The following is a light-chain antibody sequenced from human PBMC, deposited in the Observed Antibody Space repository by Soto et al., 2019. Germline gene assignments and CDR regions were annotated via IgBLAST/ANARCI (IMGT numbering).Light chain of an antibody. Sequence: EIVLTQSPATLSLSPGERATLSCRASQSVGNYLAWYQQKVGQAPRLLIYDESNRATGVPARFSGAGSGTDFTLPISRLEPEDFAVYYCQQRDSWPTVGQGTRLEIK. V-gene: IGKV3-11*01. CDR1: QSVGNY. CDR2: DES. CDR3: QQRDSWPT. J-gene: IGKJ5*01.